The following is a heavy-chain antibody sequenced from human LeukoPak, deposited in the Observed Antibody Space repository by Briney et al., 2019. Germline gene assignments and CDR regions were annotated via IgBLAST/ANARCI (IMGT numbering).Heavy chain of an antibody. CDR3: ARVPRYCYGNVCSEGSGFDY. D-gene: IGHD2-15*01. CDR1: GYTFTSYY. Sequence: ASVKVSCTASGYTFTSYYMHWVRQAPGQGLEWMGWMNPKSGNTGYGQKFQGRVIMTGNTSINMVYMELDSLTSEDTAVYYCARVPRYCYGNVCSEGSGFDYWGQGTLLSVSS. CDR2: MNPKSGNT. V-gene: IGHV1-8*02. J-gene: IGHJ4*02.